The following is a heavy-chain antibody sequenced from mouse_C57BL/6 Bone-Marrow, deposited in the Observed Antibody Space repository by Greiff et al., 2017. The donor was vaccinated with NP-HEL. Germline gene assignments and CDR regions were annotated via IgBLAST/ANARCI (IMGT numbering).Heavy chain of an antibody. V-gene: IGHV5-9*01. Sequence: EVMLVESGGGLVKPGGSLKLSCAASGFTFSSYTMSWVRQTPEKRLEWVATISGGGGNTYYPDSVKGRFTISRDNAKNTLYLQMSSLRSEDTALYYCARLDYDWFAYWGQGTLVTVSA. D-gene: IGHD2-4*01. CDR3: ARLDYDWFAY. J-gene: IGHJ3*01. CDR1: GFTFSSYT. CDR2: ISGGGGNT.